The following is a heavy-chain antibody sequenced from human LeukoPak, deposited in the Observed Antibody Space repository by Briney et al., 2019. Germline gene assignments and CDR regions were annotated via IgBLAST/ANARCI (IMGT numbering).Heavy chain of an antibody. J-gene: IGHJ4*02. CDR2: IYSGGTT. Sequence: GGSLRLSCAASGFTVSSNYMSWVRQAPGKGLEWVPVIYSGGTTNYADSVKGRFTISRDNSKNTLFLQMNSLRAEDTAVYYCARGGYSSSWYHFDYWGQGTLVTVSS. CDR1: GFTVSSNY. D-gene: IGHD6-13*01. CDR3: ARGGYSSSWYHFDY. V-gene: IGHV3-53*01.